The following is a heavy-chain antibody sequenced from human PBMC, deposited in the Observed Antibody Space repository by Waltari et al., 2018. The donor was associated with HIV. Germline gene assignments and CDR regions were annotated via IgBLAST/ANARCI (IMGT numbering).Heavy chain of an antibody. CDR2: ISSSSSYI. V-gene: IGHV3-21*01. CDR3: AGSSSWFDY. J-gene: IGHJ4*02. D-gene: IGHD6-13*01. Sequence: EVQLVESGGGLVKPGVSLRLSCAAYGFTFISHSMPWVRQAPGKGLEWVSSISSSSSYIYYADSVKGRFTISRDNAKNSLYLQMNSLRAEDTAVYYCAGSSSWFDYWGQGTLVTVSS. CDR1: GFTFISHS.